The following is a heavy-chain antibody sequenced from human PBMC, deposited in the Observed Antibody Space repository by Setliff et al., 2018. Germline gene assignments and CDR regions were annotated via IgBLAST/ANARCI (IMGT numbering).Heavy chain of an antibody. V-gene: IGHV3-23*01. J-gene: IGHJ6*03. CDR2: MSASGTST. D-gene: IGHD3-22*01. Sequence: GESLKISCATSGFTFSSYAMSWVRQAPGKGLEWVSAMSASGTSTYHADSVKGRFTISGDNAKNTLYLQMNSLRAEDTAVYYCAKSLYFYDSSGYYYDRDYYYYMDVWGKGTTVTVSS. CDR1: GFTFSSYA. CDR3: AKSLYFYDSSGYYYDRDYYYYMDV.